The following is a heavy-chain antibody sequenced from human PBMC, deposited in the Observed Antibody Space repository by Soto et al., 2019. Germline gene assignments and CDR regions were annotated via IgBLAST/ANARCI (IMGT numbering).Heavy chain of an antibody. CDR2: IIPFAGMV. CDR1: GGSLSSHS. CDR3: TRKECTNGVCYSAS. D-gene: IGHD2-8*01. J-gene: IGHJ4*02. Sequence: QVQLVQSGAEVKKPGSSVKVSCKASGGSLSSHSVTWVRQAPGQGLEWMGRIIPFAGMVNYAQKFQDRVKFTADRAPKTEYMELSRLTSEDTAVYYCTRKECTNGVCYSASGGQGTLVTVSS. V-gene: IGHV1-69*02.